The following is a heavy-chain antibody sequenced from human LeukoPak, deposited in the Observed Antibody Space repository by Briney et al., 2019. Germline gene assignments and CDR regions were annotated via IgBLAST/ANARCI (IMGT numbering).Heavy chain of an antibody. Sequence: SGPTLVNPTQTLTLTCSFSGFSLSTSGMGVGWIRQPPGKALEWLALIYWNDEKSYSPSLQSRLTITKDTSKNQVVLTMTNMDPMGTATYYCGHQTWGSSVDYWGQGTLVTVSS. CDR2: IYWNDEK. CDR3: GHQTWGSSVDY. D-gene: IGHD5/OR15-5a*01. CDR1: GFSLSTSGMG. J-gene: IGHJ4*02. V-gene: IGHV2-5*01.